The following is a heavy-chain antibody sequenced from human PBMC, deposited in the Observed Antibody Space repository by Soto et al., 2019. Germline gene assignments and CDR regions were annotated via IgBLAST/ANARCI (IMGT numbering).Heavy chain of an antibody. D-gene: IGHD3-10*01. CDR3: ARSLITTVRGVNWFDP. CDR2: IYYSGST. V-gene: IGHV4-31*03. J-gene: IGHJ5*02. Sequence: SETLSLTCTVSGGSISSGGYYWSWIRQHPGKGLEWIGYIYYSGSTYYNPSLKSRVTISVDTSKNQFSLKLSSVTAADTAVYYCARSLITTVRGVNWFDPWGQGTLVTVSS. CDR1: GGSISSGGYY.